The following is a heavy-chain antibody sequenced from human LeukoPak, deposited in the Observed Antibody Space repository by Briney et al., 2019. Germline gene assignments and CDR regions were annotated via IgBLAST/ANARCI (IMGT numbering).Heavy chain of an antibody. CDR2: INAGNGNT. Sequence: ASVKVSCKASGYTFTSYAMHWVRQAPGQRLEWMGWINAGNGNTKYSQKFQGRVTITRDTSASTAYMELSSLRSEDTAVYYCARGGYCSSTSCYVSDWFDPWGQGTLVTVSS. V-gene: IGHV1-3*01. J-gene: IGHJ5*02. CDR3: ARGGYCSSTSCYVSDWFDP. CDR1: GYTFTSYA. D-gene: IGHD2-2*01.